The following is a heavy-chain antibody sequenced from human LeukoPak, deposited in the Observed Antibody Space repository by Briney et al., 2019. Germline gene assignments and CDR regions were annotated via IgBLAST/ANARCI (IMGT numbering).Heavy chain of an antibody. Sequence: GGSLRLSCAASGFTFSSYAMSWVRQAPGKGLEWVSAISGSGGSTYYANSVKGRFTISRDNSKNTLYLQMNSLRAEDTAVYYSAKAHNSLWFGELFSYFDYWGQGTLVTVSS. J-gene: IGHJ4*02. V-gene: IGHV3-23*01. CDR1: GFTFSSYA. CDR3: AKAHNSLWFGELFSYFDY. CDR2: ISGSGGST. D-gene: IGHD3-10*01.